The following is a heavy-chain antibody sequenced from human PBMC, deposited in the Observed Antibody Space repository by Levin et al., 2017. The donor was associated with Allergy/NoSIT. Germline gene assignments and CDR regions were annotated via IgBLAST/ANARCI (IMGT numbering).Heavy chain of an antibody. Sequence: PGGSLRLSCVASGFTFTSYSMNWVRQAPGKGLEWVSYISGSGGAIYYADSMKGRFTISRDNAKNALYLQMSSLRAEDTAVYYCVRDRFGDYAIDYWGQGTLLTVSS. J-gene: IGHJ4*02. D-gene: IGHD4-17*01. V-gene: IGHV3-48*01. CDR3: VRDRFGDYAIDY. CDR2: ISGSGGAI. CDR1: GFTFTSYS.